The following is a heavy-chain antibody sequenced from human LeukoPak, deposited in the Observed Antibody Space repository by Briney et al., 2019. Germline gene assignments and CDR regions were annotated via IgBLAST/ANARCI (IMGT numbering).Heavy chain of an antibody. CDR3: AKFSPRGAAGNFY. J-gene: IGHJ4*02. D-gene: IGHD6-13*01. CDR2: ISYDGSNK. CDR1: GFTFSSYG. V-gene: IGHV3-30*18. Sequence: GRSLRLSCAASGFTFSSYGMHWVRQAPGKGLEWVAVISYDGSNKYYADSVKGRFTISRDNSKNTLYLQMNSLRAEDTAVYYCAKFSPRGAAGNFYWGQGALVTVSS.